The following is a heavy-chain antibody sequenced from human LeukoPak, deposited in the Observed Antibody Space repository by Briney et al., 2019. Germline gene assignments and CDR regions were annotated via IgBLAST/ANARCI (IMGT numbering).Heavy chain of an antibody. Sequence: SQTLSLTCTVSGGSISSGGYYWRWIRQHSGKGLEWIGYIYYSGSTYYNPSLKSRVTISVDTSKNQFSLKLSSVTAADTAVYYCARREWSKYYFDYWGQGTLVTVSS. CDR3: ARREWSKYYFDY. D-gene: IGHD3-3*01. CDR1: GGSISSGGYY. J-gene: IGHJ4*02. V-gene: IGHV4-31*03. CDR2: IYYSGST.